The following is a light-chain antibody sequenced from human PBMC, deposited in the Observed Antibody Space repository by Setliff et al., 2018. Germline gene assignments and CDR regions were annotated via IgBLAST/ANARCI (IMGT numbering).Light chain of an antibody. V-gene: IGLV1-47*01. CDR2: RDS. CDR1: SSNVGSNY. Sequence: QSVLTQPPSASGTPGQRVAISCSGSSSNVGSNYVYWYQQLPGTAPKLLISRDSQRPSGVPDRFSGSKSGTSASLAISGLRSEDEAEYYCAAWDDSLSVLFGGGTKVTVL. CDR3: AAWDDSLSVL. J-gene: IGLJ2*01.